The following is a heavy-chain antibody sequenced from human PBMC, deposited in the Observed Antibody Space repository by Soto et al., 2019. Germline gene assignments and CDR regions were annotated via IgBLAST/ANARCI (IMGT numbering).Heavy chain of an antibody. V-gene: IGHV4-39*02. CDR3: AREEQQLDYYYYGMDV. D-gene: IGHD6-13*01. Sequence: SETLSLTCTVSGGSISSSSYYWGWIRQPPGKGLEWIGSIYYSGSTYYNPSLKSRVTISVDTSKNQFSLKLSSVTAADTAVYYCAREEQQLDYYYYGMDVWGQGTTVTVSS. CDR1: GGSISSSSYY. J-gene: IGHJ6*02. CDR2: IYYSGST.